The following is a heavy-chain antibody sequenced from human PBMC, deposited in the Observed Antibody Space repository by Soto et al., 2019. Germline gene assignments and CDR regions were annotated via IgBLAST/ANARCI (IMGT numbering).Heavy chain of an antibody. D-gene: IGHD6-13*01. CDR1: GGSFREYY. Sequence: SETLALGCAFYGGSFREYYWFWIRQPPGMGLELVAEMKLPGNTNYNPSHKSRVTISVDTSKNQFSLKLSPVTAADTAVYYCAREDSSSWYRWYFDLWGRGTMVTVSS. V-gene: IGHV4-34*01. J-gene: IGHJ2*01. CDR2: MKLPGNT. CDR3: AREDSSSWYRWYFDL.